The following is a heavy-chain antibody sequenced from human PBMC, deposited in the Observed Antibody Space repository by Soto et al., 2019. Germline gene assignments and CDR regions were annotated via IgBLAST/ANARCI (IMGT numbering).Heavy chain of an antibody. J-gene: IGHJ4*02. V-gene: IGHV3-53*02. D-gene: IGHD2-8*01. Sequence: DVQLVETGGGLIQPGRSLRLSCAASWFIVSSSYMTWVRQAPGKGLEWVSVIYADGRTYYADSVKGRFTISRDNSKNTLYLQMNSLSAEDTAVYYCARCGGLYGQCYFDCWGQGTLVTVSS. CDR2: IYADGRT. CDR1: WFIVSSSY. CDR3: ARCGGLYGQCYFDC.